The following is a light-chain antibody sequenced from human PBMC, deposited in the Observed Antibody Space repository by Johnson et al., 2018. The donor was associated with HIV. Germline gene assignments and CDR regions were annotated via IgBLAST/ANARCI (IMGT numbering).Light chain of an antibody. J-gene: IGLJ1*01. Sequence: QSVLTQPPSVSAAPGQKVTISCSGIGSNIGDNYVSWYQHLPGTAPRLLIYDDIKRPSGIPDRFSGSKSGTSATLGITGLQTGDEADYYCGTWDTSLSVYVFGTGTTV. CDR1: GSNIGDNY. CDR3: GTWDTSLSVYV. V-gene: IGLV1-51*01. CDR2: DDI.